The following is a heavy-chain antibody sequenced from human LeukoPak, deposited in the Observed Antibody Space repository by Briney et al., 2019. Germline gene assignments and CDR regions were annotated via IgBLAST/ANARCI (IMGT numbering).Heavy chain of an antibody. CDR1: GYTLTELS. CDR3: ARGCSGGSCYSSNWFDP. Sequence: ASVKVSCKVSGYTLTELSMHWVRQAPGKGLEWMGGFDPEDGETIYAQKFQGRVTMTEDTSTDTAYMELSSLRSEDTAVYYCARGCSGGSCYSSNWFDPWGQGTLVTVSS. V-gene: IGHV1-24*01. D-gene: IGHD2-15*01. CDR2: FDPEDGET. J-gene: IGHJ5*02.